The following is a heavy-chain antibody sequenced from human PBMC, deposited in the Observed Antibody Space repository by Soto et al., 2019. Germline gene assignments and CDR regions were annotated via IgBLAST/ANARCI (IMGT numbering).Heavy chain of an antibody. Sequence: SVKVFCKASGGTFSSYAISWVRQAPGQGLEWMGGIIPIFGTANYAQKFQGRVTITADESTSTAYMELSSMRSEDTAVYYCARLARLYYYYGMDVWGQGTTVTVSS. CDR2: IIPIFGTA. J-gene: IGHJ6*02. CDR3: ARLARLYYYYGMDV. V-gene: IGHV1-69*13. CDR1: GGTFSSYA.